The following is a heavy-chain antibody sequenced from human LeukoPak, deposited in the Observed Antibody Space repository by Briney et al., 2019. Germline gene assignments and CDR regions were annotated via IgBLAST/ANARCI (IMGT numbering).Heavy chain of an antibody. CDR1: GFTFSSYD. CDR2: IGTAGDT. CDR3: AXXXXYXDFWSGYGYYYYGMDV. D-gene: IGHD3-3*01. J-gene: IGHJ6*02. Sequence: GGSLGLSCAASGFTFSSYDMHWVRQATGKGLEWVSAIGTAGDTYYPGSVKGRFTISRENAKNSLYLQMNSLRAGDTAVYYCAXXXXYXDFWSGYGYYYYGMDVWGQGTTVTVSS. V-gene: IGHV3-13*01.